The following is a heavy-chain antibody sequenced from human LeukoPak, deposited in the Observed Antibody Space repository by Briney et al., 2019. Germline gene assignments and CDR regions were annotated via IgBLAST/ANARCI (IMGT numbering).Heavy chain of an antibody. V-gene: IGHV3-53*01. D-gene: IGHD6-6*01. CDR3: AGMYSSTYYFDY. Sequence: GSLILSCAAPGFTVSNNYMSWVRQAPGKGLEWVSVIYSGGSAYYADSVKGRFTISRDNSKNTLYLQMNSPRAEDTAVYYCAGMYSSTYYFDYWGQGTLVTVSS. CDR1: GFTVSNNY. J-gene: IGHJ4*02. CDR2: IYSGGSA.